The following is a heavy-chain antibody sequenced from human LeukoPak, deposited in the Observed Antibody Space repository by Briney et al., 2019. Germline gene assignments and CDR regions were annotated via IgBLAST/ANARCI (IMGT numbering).Heavy chain of an antibody. V-gene: IGHV3-74*01. CDR3: ARDVNLLFFHV. J-gene: IGHJ2*01. CDR1: GFAFSTYE. Sequence: GGSLRLSCAASGFAFSTYEMHWVRQAPGKGLMWVSRISRDGTDTSYADAVRDRFTVSRDNDKNTLYLQMNSLRAEDTAVYYCARDVNLLFFHVWGRGPLVTVFS. D-gene: IGHD2-21*01. CDR2: ISRDGTDT.